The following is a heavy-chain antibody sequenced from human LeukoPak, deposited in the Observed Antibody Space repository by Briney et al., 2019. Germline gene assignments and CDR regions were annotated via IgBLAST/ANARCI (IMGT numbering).Heavy chain of an antibody. J-gene: IGHJ4*02. D-gene: IGHD6-13*01. CDR3: AKDLSQQLVLFFDY. Sequence: GGSLRLSCAASGFTFSNYAMSWLRQAPGKGLEWVSAISGSGGSTYYADSVKGRFTISRDNSKNTLYLQMNSLRAEDTAVYYCAKDLSQQLVLFFDYWGQGTLVTVSS. CDR1: GFTFSNYA. V-gene: IGHV3-23*01. CDR2: ISGSGGST.